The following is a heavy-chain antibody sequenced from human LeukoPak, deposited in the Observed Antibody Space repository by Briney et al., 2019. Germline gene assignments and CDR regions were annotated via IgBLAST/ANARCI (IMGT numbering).Heavy chain of an antibody. V-gene: IGHV3-21*01. CDR3: ARAQKYYDFWSGYYWAY. CDR1: GFTFSSYS. J-gene: IGHJ4*02. Sequence: GGSLRLSCAASGFTFSSYSMNWVRQAPGKGLEWVSSISSSSSYIYYAGSVKGRFTISRDNAKNSLYLQMNSLRAEDTAVYYCARAQKYYDFWSGYYWAYWGQGTLVTVSS. CDR2: ISSSSSYI. D-gene: IGHD3-3*01.